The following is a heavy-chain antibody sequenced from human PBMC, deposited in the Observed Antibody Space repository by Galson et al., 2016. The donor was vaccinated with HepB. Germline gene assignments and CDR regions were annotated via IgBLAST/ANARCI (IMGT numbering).Heavy chain of an antibody. V-gene: IGHV3-53*01. D-gene: IGHD6-13*01. CDR1: GFIVSSHY. CDR2: IYSGGAT. Sequence: SLRLSCAGSGFIVSSHYMNWVRQPPGKGLEWVAIIYSGGATYYADSVKGRFTISRDNPKNTLYLQMNSLRAVDTAVYYCARDPGRIAAAGHFDSWGQGTLVTVSS. CDR3: ARDPGRIAAAGHFDS. J-gene: IGHJ5*01.